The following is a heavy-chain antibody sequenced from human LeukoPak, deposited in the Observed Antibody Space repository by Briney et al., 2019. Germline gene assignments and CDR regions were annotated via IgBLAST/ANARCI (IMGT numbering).Heavy chain of an antibody. CDR1: GFTFSGDS. V-gene: IGHV3-21*01. D-gene: IGHD3-10*01. CDR3: PKKTPGVNPKPNFIW. J-gene: IGHJ4*02. CDR2: IDSTSGYI. Sequence: GGSLRLSCVASGFTFSGDSMNWVRQAPGKGMEWVSYIDSTSGYIYYADSVKGRFTISRDNAKKSLYLQMNSLGAEDTAVYYGPKKTPGVNPKPNFIWWGQEPWSPSPQ.